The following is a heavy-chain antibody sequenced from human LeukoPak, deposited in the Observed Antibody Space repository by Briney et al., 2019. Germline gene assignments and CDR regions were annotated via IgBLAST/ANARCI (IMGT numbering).Heavy chain of an antibody. Sequence: SVKVSCKASGFTFTSSAVQWVRQARGQRLEWIGWIVVGSGNTNYAQKFQGRVTITADESTSTAYMELSSLRSEDTAVYYCAREDCSSTSCYTWHYYYGMDVWGQGTTVTVSS. V-gene: IGHV1-58*01. CDR2: IVVGSGNT. CDR3: AREDCSSTSCYTWHYYYGMDV. J-gene: IGHJ6*02. D-gene: IGHD2-2*02. CDR1: GFTFTSSA.